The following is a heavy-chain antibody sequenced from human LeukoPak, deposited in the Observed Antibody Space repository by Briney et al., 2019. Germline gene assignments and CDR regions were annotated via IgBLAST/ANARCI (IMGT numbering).Heavy chain of an antibody. CDR1: GYTFTSYY. CDR2: INPSGGST. CDR3: ARDFYYYGSGSYEGGDFDY. J-gene: IGHJ4*02. D-gene: IGHD3-10*01. Sequence: ASVTVSFTASGYTFTSYYMHWVRQAPGQGLEWMGIINPSGGSTSYAQKFQGRVTMTRDTSTSTVYMELSSLRSEDTAVYYCARDFYYYGSGSYEGGDFDYWGQGTLVTVSS. V-gene: IGHV1-46*01.